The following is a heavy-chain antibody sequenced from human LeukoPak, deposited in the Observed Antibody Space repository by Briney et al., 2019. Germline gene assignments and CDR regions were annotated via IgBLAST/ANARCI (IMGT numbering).Heavy chain of an antibody. D-gene: IGHD1-1*01. V-gene: IGHV4-39*07. Sequence: SETLSLTCTVSGGSISSSSYYWGWIRQPPGKGLEWIGSIYYSGSTYYNPSLKSRVTISVDTSKNQFSLKLSSVTAADTAVYFCARVSWFPGTSYYYMDVWGKGTTVTVSS. J-gene: IGHJ6*03. CDR1: GGSISSSSYY. CDR2: IYYSGST. CDR3: ARVSWFPGTSYYYMDV.